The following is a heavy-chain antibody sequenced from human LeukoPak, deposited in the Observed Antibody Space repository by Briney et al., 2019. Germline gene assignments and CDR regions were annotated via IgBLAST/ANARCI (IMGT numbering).Heavy chain of an antibody. V-gene: IGHV3-21*01. Sequence: GGPLRLSCAASGFTFSSYSINWVRQAPGKGLEWVSAISSSSSYIYYVDSVKGRFTISRDNAQNSLYLQMNSLRAEDTAVYYCARDNYYGSGIDYWGQGALVTVSS. CDR1: GFTFSSYS. D-gene: IGHD3-10*01. CDR3: ARDNYYGSGIDY. CDR2: ISSSSSYI. J-gene: IGHJ4*02.